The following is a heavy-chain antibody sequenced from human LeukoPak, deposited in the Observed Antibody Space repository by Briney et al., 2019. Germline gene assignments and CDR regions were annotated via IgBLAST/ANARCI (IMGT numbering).Heavy chain of an antibody. CDR2: ISAGGGST. J-gene: IGHJ4*02. CDR3: AKAVVGVAAIVY. Sequence: PGASLRLSCAASGFTFSSYAMTWVRQAPGKGLEWVSGISAGGGSTYYADSVKGRFTISRDNSKNTLYLQMNSLRAEDTAIDYCAKAVVGVAAIVYWGQGTLVTVSS. CDR1: GFTFSSYA. D-gene: IGHD2-15*01. V-gene: IGHV3-23*01.